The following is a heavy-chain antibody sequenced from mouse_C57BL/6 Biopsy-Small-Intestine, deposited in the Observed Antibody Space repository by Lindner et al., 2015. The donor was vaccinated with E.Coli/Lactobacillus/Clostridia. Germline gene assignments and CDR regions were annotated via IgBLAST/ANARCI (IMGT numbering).Heavy chain of an antibody. J-gene: IGHJ2*01. CDR1: GYAFTNYL. Sequence: VQLQESGGEVVRSGTSVKVSCKASGYAFTNYLIEWVNQRPGQGLEWIGVINPGSGGTTYNEKFKGKATLTADKSSSTAYMQLSSLTSEDSAVYFCARSPYYSDYVDNWGQGTTLTVSS. CDR3: ARSPYYSDYVDN. CDR2: INPGSGGT. V-gene: IGHV1-54*01. D-gene: IGHD2-12*01.